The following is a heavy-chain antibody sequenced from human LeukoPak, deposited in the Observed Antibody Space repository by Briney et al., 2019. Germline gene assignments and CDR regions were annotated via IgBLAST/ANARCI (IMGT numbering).Heavy chain of an antibody. J-gene: IGHJ3*02. V-gene: IGHV1-69*13. D-gene: IGHD6-13*01. CDR2: IIPIFGTA. CDR1: GGTFSSYA. Sequence: SVKVSCKASGGTFSSYAISWVRQAPGQGLEWMGGIIPIFGTANYAQKFQGRVTITADESTSTAYMELSSLRSEDTAVYYCAREPVRYSSSWTRSHSDVFDIWGQGTMVTVSS. CDR3: AREPVRYSSSWTRSHSDVFDI.